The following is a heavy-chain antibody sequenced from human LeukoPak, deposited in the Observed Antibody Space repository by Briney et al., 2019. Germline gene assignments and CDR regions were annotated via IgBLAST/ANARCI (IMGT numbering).Heavy chain of an antibody. J-gene: IGHJ4*02. Sequence: PGGSLSLSCAASGLTFSNYAMTWVRQAPGKGLEWVSAISTNGDRTYNADSVKGRFTVSRDNFKNTLYLQMNSLRAEDTALYYCARKLWHRNDCWGQGTLVTVSS. D-gene: IGHD3-16*01. CDR1: GLTFSNYA. CDR3: ARKLWHRNDC. V-gene: IGHV3-23*01. CDR2: ISTNGDRT.